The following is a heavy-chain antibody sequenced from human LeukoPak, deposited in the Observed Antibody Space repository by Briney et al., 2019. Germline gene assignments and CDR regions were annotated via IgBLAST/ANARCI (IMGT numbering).Heavy chain of an antibody. V-gene: IGHV4-59*01. CDR1: GGSISSYY. J-gene: IGHJ4*02. Sequence: PSETLSLTCTVSGGSISSYYWSWIRQPPGKGLEWIGYIYYSGSTNYNPSLKSRVTISVDTSKSQFSLKLSSVTAADTAVYYCARVTDSSGYYYWDYWGQGTLVTVSS. D-gene: IGHD3-22*01. CDR2: IYYSGST. CDR3: ARVTDSSGYYYWDY.